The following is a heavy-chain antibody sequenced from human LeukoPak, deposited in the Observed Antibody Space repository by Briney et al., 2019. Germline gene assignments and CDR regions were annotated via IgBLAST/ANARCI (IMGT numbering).Heavy chain of an antibody. Sequence: GGSLRLSCAASGFTFSSYGMDWVRQAPGKGLEWVAVIWYDGSNKYYADSVKGRFTISRDNSKNTLYLQMNSLRAEDTAVYYCARQTAMVRGVIQYYFDYWGQGTLVTVSS. CDR3: ARQTAMVRGVIQYYFDY. J-gene: IGHJ4*02. D-gene: IGHD3-10*01. CDR1: GFTFSSYG. CDR2: IWYDGSNK. V-gene: IGHV3-33*01.